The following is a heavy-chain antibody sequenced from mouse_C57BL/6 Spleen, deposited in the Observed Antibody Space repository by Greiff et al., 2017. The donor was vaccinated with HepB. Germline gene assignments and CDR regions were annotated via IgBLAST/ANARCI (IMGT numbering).Heavy chain of an antibody. CDR3: ARPGDYDRVFAY. CDR1: GYTLTSYT. D-gene: IGHD2-4*01. CDR2: INPSSGYT. J-gene: IGHJ3*01. V-gene: IGHV1-4*01. Sequence: VKLQESGAELARPGASVKMSCKASGYTLTSYTMHWVKQRPGQGLEWIGYINPSSGYTKYNQKFKDKATLTADKSSSTAYMQLSSLTSEDSAVYYCARPGDYDRVFAYWGQGTLVTVSA.